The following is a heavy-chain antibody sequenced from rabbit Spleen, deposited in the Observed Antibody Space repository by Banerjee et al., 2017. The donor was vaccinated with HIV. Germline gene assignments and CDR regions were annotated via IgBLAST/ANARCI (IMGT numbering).Heavy chain of an antibody. V-gene: IGHV1S7*01. Sequence: QLKETGGGLVQPGGSLTLSCKASGFDFSSYGVSWVRQAPGKGLEWIGYIDPVFGRTYYSNWVNGRFTISSHNAQNTLYLQLNSLTAADTATYFCVRGASSSGYYNLWGPGTLVTV. D-gene: IGHD1-1*01. CDR2: IDPVFGRT. J-gene: IGHJ4*01. CDR1: GFDFSSYG. CDR3: VRGASSSGYYNL.